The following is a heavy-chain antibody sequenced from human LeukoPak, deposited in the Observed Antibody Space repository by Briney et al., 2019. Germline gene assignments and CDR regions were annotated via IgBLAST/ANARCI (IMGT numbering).Heavy chain of an antibody. D-gene: IGHD1-7*01. CDR1: GGSISSYY. CDR3: ARGSNSNLWYGWFDP. Sequence: SETLSLTCTVSGGSISSYYWGWIRQPPGKGLEWIGSIYYSGRTYQKTSLKSRVTISIDTSKNQFSLRLTSVTAADTAFYYCARGSNSNLWYGWFDPWGQGTLVTVSS. CDR2: IYYSGRT. J-gene: IGHJ5*02. V-gene: IGHV4-39*07.